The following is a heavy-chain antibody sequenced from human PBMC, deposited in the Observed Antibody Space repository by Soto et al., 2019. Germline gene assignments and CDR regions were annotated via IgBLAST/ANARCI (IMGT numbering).Heavy chain of an antibody. CDR3: SRDGESSGSYHVRAFDI. CDR1: GFTFSSYT. CDR2: ISSRSEYI. D-gene: IGHD6-19*01. Sequence: EVQLVESGGVLVKPGGSLRVSCAASGFTFSSYTMNWVRQTPGKGLEWVSSISSRSEYIYYADSVKGRFTISRDNAENSLYLLMNSLRAEDTAVYYCSRDGESSGSYHVRAFDIWGQGTVVTVSS. J-gene: IGHJ3*02. V-gene: IGHV3-21*01.